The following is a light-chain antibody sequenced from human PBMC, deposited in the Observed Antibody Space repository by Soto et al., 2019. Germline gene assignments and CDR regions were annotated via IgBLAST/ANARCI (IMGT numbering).Light chain of an antibody. CDR3: TSYTTSSHYV. CDR2: EVR. V-gene: IGLV2-14*01. Sequence: QSALTQPASVSGSPGQSITISCTGTSSDVGGYNYVSWYQQHPGKAPKLMIYEVRNRPSGISNRFSGSKSGNTASLTISGLQAEDEADYYCTSYTTSSHYVFGNGTKVTV. CDR1: SSDVGGYNY. J-gene: IGLJ1*01.